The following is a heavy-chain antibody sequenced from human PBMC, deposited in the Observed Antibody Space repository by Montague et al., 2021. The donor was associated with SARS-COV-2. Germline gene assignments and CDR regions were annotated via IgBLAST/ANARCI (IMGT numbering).Heavy chain of an antibody. J-gene: IGHJ4*02. D-gene: IGHD3-16*01. V-gene: IGHV4-59*01. CDR2: IYYSGST. CDR3: ARGLDY. CDR1: GGSISSYY. Sequence: SKTLSLTCTVSGGSISSYYWSWIRQPPGKGLEWIGNIYYSGSTNYNPSLKSQVTISVDTSKTQFSLKLSSVTAADTDVHYCARGLDYWGQGTLVTVSS.